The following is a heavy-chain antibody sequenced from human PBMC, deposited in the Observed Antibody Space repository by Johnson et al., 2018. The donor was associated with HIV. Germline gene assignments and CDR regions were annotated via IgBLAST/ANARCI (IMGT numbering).Heavy chain of an antibody. CDR1: GFTFSSYW. CDR3: ARGSRYTYDNDDAYLLHAFDF. D-gene: IGHD3-22*01. J-gene: IGHJ3*01. Sequence: VQLVESGGGLVQPGGSLRLSCAASGFTFSSYWMHWVRKAPGKGLEWVSVIYSGGDTYYADSMRGRLTISSDNSKNTVYLQMNSLRAEDTAVYYCARGSRYTYDNDDAYLLHAFDFWGQGTMVTVSS. V-gene: IGHV3-66*02. CDR2: IYSGGDT.